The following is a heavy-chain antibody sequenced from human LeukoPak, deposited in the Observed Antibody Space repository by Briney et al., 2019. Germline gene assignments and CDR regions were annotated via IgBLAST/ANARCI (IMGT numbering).Heavy chain of an antibody. V-gene: IGHV1-69*06. J-gene: IGHJ6*03. D-gene: IGHD6-13*01. CDR1: GYTFTSYD. Sequence: SVKVSCKASGYTFTSYDMHWVRQAPGQGLEWMGGIIPIFGTANYAQKFQGRVTITADKSTSTAYMELSSLRSEDTAVYYCASGGSSSWDYYYYMDVWGKGTTVTVSS. CDR2: IIPIFGTA. CDR3: ASGGSSSWDYYYYMDV.